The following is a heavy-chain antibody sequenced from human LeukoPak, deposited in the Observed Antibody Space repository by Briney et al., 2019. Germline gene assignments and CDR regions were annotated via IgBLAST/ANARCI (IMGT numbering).Heavy chain of an antibody. CDR3: ASLVASRHSDAFDI. D-gene: IGHD2-15*01. J-gene: IGHJ3*02. V-gene: IGHV3-30*02. CDR2: IRYDGSNK. Sequence: GGSLRLSCAVSGFTFSSSGMHWVRQAPGKGLEGVAFIRYDGSNKYYADSVKGRFTISRDNSKNTLYLQMNSLRAEDTAVYYCASLVASRHSDAFDIWGQGTMVTVSS. CDR1: GFTFSSSG.